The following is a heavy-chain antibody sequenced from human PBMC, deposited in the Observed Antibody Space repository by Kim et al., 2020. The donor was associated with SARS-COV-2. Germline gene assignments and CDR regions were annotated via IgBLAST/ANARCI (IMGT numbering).Heavy chain of an antibody. V-gene: IGHV4-34*01. CDR1: GGSFSGYY. D-gene: IGHD3-10*01. CDR3: ARSLWFGELPIINWFDP. CDR2: INHSGST. Sequence: SETLSLTCAVYGGSFSGYYWSWIRQPPGKGLEWIWEINHSGSTNYNPSLKSRVTISVDTSKNQFSLKLSSVTAADTAVYYCARSLWFGELPIINWFDPWGQGTLVTVSS. J-gene: IGHJ5*02.